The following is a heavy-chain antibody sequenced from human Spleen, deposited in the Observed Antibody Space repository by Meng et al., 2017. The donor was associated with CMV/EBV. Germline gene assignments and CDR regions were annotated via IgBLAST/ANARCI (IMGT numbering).Heavy chain of an antibody. V-gene: IGHV3-21*01. CDR1: GFTFSSYS. CDR3: AVSTYSSSWYGPFYYYYGMDV. Sequence: GGSLRLSCAASGFTFSSYSMNWVRQAPGKGLEWVSSISSSSTYIYYADSVKGRFTISRDNAKNSLYLQMNSLRAEDTAVYYCAVSTYSSSWYGPFYYYYGMDVWGQGTTVTVSS. J-gene: IGHJ6*02. D-gene: IGHD6-13*01. CDR2: ISSSSTYI.